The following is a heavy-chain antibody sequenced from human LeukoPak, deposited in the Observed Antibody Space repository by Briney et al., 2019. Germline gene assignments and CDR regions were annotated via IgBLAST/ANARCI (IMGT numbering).Heavy chain of an antibody. CDR1: GFTFYNYA. V-gene: IGHV3-23*01. J-gene: IGHJ4*02. Sequence: GGSLRLSCAASGFTFYNYAMTWVRQAPGKGLEWVSTVRGSDGSTYSRDSVKGRFTISGDYSKTALYLQMNSLRAEDTALYYCARLTITSGWYEDYWGQGTLVTVSS. CDR3: ARLTITSGWYEDY. CDR2: VRGSDGST. D-gene: IGHD6-19*01.